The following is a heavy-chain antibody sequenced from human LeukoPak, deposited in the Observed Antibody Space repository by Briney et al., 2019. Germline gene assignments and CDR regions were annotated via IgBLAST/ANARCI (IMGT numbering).Heavy chain of an antibody. J-gene: IGHJ4*02. D-gene: IGHD2-21*02. V-gene: IGHV1-18*01. CDR2: ISAYNGNT. Sequence: VASVKVSCKASGYTFTSYGISWVRQAPGQGLEWMGWISAYNGNTNYARKLQGRVTMTTDTSTSTAYMELRSLRSDDTAVYYCAGLPFGGDSSDYWGQGTLVTVSS. CDR3: AGLPFGGDSSDY. CDR1: GYTFTSYG.